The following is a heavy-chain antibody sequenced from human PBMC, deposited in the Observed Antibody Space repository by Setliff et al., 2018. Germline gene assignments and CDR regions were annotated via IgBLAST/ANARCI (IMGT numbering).Heavy chain of an antibody. CDR1: GYTFAGYY. CDR3: ARVLFGDLFSWFDP. Sequence: ASVKVFCKASGYTFAGYYLHWVRQAPGQGLQWMGWINPNTGETDYAPRFQGRVTMTRDTSLSTAYMEVRSLRSDDTAVYYCARVLFGDLFSWFDPWGQGTLVTVSS. V-gene: IGHV1-2*02. D-gene: IGHD3-10*02. J-gene: IGHJ5*02. CDR2: INPNTGET.